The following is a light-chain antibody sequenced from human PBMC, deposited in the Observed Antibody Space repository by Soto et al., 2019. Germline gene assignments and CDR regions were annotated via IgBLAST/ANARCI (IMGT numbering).Light chain of an antibody. V-gene: IGKV3-20*01. Sequence: EVVLTQSPGTLSLSPGERAALSCRSSQSVDTRFLAWYQQKPGQAPRLLIYGTYSRATGIPDRFSGSGSGTDFPLTISRLEPEDFAVYYCQHYGNSRAFGQGTKVEIK. CDR2: GTY. CDR3: QHYGNSRA. CDR1: QSVDTRF. J-gene: IGKJ1*01.